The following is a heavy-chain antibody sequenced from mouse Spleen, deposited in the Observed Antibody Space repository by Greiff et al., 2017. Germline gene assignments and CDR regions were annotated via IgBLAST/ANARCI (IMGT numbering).Heavy chain of an antibody. CDR1: GFTFSDYY. CDR3: AREERYLYAMDY. CDR2: INYDGSST. Sequence: EVQVVESEGGLVQPGSSMKLSCTASGFTFSDYYMAWVRQVPEKGLEWVANINYDGSSTYYLDSLKSRFIISRDNAKNILYLQMSSLKSEDTATYYCAREERYLYAMDYWGQGTSVTGSS. D-gene: IGHD2-14*01. V-gene: IGHV5-16*01. J-gene: IGHJ4*01.